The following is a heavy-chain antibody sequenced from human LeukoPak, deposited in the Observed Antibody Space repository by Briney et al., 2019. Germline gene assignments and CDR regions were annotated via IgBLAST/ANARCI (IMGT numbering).Heavy chain of an antibody. CDR1: GYTFTSYD. D-gene: IGHD6-19*01. CDR2: MNPNSGNT. Sequence: GASVKVSCKASGYTFTSYDINWVRQATGQGLEWMGWMNPNSGNTGYAQKFQGRVTMTRNTSISTAYMELSSLRSEDTAVYYCARSTPLYSSGWYRLAYYYYGMDVWGQGTTVTVSS. V-gene: IGHV1-8*01. CDR3: ARSTPLYSSGWYRLAYYYYGMDV. J-gene: IGHJ6*02.